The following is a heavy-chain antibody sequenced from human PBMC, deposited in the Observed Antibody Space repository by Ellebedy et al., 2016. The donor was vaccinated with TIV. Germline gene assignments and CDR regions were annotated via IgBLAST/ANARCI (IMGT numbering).Heavy chain of an antibody. V-gene: IGHV3-7*03. CDR3: ARGDYHGSGAYCRD. J-gene: IGHJ4*02. Sequence: GGSLRLSCAASRFSFDSYWMTWVRQAPGKGLEWVANINRDGSDQYYVDSVKGRFTISRDNAKNSLYLQMNSLRAEDTALYFCARGDYHGSGAYCRDWGQGTLVTVSS. CDR1: RFSFDSYW. D-gene: IGHD3-10*01. CDR2: INRDGSDQ.